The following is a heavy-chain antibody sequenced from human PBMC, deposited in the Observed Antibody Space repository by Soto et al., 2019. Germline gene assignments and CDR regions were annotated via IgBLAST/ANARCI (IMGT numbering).Heavy chain of an antibody. D-gene: IGHD3-3*01. CDR2: IYYSGST. Sequence: SETLSLTCTVSGGSISSSSYYWGWIRQPPGKGLEWIGSIYYSGSTYYNPSLKSRVTISVDTSKNQFSLKLSSVTAADTAVYYCARQKFLEWLNWFDSWGQGSLVTVSS. J-gene: IGHJ5*01. V-gene: IGHV4-39*01. CDR1: GGSISSSSYY. CDR3: ARQKFLEWLNWFDS.